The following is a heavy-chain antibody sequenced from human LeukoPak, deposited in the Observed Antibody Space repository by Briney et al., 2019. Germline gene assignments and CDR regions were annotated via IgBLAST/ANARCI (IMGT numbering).Heavy chain of an antibody. CDR3: ARDRDCKYFFDT. CDR2: IYSSGIT. V-gene: IGHV4-4*07. J-gene: IGHJ5*02. D-gene: IGHD2/OR15-2a*01. Sequence: PSETLSLTCTVSGGSISSYNWSWIRQPAGKELEWIGRIYSSGITNYNPSLKSRVTMSVDTSKNQFPLKLRSVTSADTAVYYCARDRDCKYFFDTWGRGTLVTVSS. CDR1: GGSISSYN.